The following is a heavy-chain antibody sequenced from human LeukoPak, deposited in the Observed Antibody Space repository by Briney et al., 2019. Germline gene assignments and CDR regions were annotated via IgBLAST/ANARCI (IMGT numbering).Heavy chain of an antibody. V-gene: IGHV4-34*01. CDR2: INHSGST. Sequence: KPSETLSLTCAVYGGSFSGYYWSWIRQPPGKGLEWIGEINHSGSTNYNPSFKSRVTISVDTSKNQFSLKLSSVTAADTAVYYCALAGSRNWFDPWGQGTLVAVSS. D-gene: IGHD3-10*01. J-gene: IGHJ5*02. CDR1: GGSFSGYY. CDR3: ALAGSRNWFDP.